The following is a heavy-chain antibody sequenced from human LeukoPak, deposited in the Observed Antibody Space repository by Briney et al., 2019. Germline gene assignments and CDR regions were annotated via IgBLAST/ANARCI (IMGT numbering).Heavy chain of an antibody. CDR1: GFTFSSYA. Sequence: GGSLRLSCAASGFTFSSYAMHWVRQAPGKGLEWVAVISYDGSNKYYADSVKGRFTISRDNSKNTLYLQMNSLRAEDTAVYYCARDGISGSYGFDYWGQGTLVTVSS. D-gene: IGHD1-26*01. CDR2: ISYDGSNK. CDR3: ARDGISGSYGFDY. J-gene: IGHJ4*02. V-gene: IGHV3-30-3*01.